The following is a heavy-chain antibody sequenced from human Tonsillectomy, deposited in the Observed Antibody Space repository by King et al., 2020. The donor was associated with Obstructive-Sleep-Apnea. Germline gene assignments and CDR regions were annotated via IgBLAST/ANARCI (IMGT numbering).Heavy chain of an antibody. V-gene: IGHV4-34*01. D-gene: IGHD6-6*01. CDR1: GGSFSNYY. Sequence: VQLQQWGAGLLKPSETLSLTCAVYGGSFSNYYWSWIRQPPGKGLEWIGEINHSGSTNYNPSLKSRVTISVDTSKNHFSLKLSSVTAADTAVYYCARNSHSSSFPDYDYGMDVWGQGTTVTVSS. CDR3: ARNSHSSSFPDYDYGMDV. J-gene: IGHJ6*02. CDR2: INHSGST.